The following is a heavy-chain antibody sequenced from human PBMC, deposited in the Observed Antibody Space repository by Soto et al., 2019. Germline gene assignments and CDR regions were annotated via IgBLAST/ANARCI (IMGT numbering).Heavy chain of an antibody. CDR2: ISYSGST. CDR3: ARERITVVRGIISAFDF. J-gene: IGHJ3*01. D-gene: IGHD3-10*01. CDR1: GGSISSGAYS. V-gene: IGHV4-31*03. Sequence: QVQLQESGPGLVKPSQTLSLTCTVSGGSISSGAYSWSWIRQLPGKGLEWIGYISYSGSTYNSPYLKSRVTIVGDTSKHQFSLKLSSVTAADTAVYYCARERITVVRGIISAFDFWGQGTMVTVSS.